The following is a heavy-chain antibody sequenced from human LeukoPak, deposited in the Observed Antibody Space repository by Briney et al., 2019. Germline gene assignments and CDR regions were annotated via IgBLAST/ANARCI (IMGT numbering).Heavy chain of an antibody. J-gene: IGHJ4*02. V-gene: IGHV3-30*02. CDR1: GFTFSFYG. CDR3: AKTSDQLLYSKFDL. Sequence: GGSLRLSCATSGFTFSFYGMHWVRQAPGKGLWWVAFILVDGSYKFYADSVQGRFSISRDNSKNTLCLQMNSLRAEDTAVYYCAKTSDQLLYSKFDLWGQGTLVTVSS. D-gene: IGHD2-2*02. CDR2: ILVDGSYK.